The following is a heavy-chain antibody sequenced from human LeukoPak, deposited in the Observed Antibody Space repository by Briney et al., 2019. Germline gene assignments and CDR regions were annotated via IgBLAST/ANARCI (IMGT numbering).Heavy chain of an antibody. V-gene: IGHV3-74*01. Sequence: GGSLRLSCAASGFTFTSVWMHWFRQAPGRGLVWISRISTDGAITGYAASVKGRFTISRDNAKNTLYLQMNSLRAEDTAVYYCARDRTTVTLFDYWGQGALVTVSS. CDR1: GFTFTSVW. CDR2: ISTDGAIT. D-gene: IGHD4-17*01. CDR3: ARDRTTVTLFDY. J-gene: IGHJ4*02.